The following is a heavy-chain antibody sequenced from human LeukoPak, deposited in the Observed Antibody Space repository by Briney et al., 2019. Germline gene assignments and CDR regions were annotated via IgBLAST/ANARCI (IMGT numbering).Heavy chain of an antibody. Sequence: AASVKVSCKASGGTFSSYAISWVRQTPGQGLEWMGGIIPIFGTANYAQKFQGRVTITADESTSTAYMELSSLRSEDTAVYYCARDDDLGYYYGMDVRGQGTTVTVSS. J-gene: IGHJ6*02. CDR2: IIPIFGTA. CDR1: GGTFSSYA. D-gene: IGHD3-16*01. V-gene: IGHV1-69*13. CDR3: ARDDDLGYYYGMDV.